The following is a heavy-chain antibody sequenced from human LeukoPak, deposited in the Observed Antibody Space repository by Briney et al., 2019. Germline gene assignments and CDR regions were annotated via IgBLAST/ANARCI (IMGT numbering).Heavy chain of an antibody. CDR3: ARSGYSGFLDY. Sequence: PSETLSLTCTVSGGSISSYYWSWIRQPPGKGLEWIGYIYYSGSTNYNPSLKSRVTISVDTSKNQFSLKLSSVPAADPAVYYCARSGYSGFLDYWGQGTLVTVSS. CDR2: IYYSGST. V-gene: IGHV4-59*01. D-gene: IGHD5-12*01. J-gene: IGHJ4*02. CDR1: GGSISSYY.